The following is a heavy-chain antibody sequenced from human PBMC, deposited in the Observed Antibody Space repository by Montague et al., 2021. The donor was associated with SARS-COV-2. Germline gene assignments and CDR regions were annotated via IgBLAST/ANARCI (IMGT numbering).Heavy chain of an antibody. CDR2: IYYSGST. CDR3: ARVPYRLLCVPRYYGLDV. CDR1: GGSISSSSYY. Sequence: SETLSLTCTVSGGSISSSSYYWGWIRQPPGKGLEWIGSIYYSGSTYYNPSRKSRVTISVDTYKNQFSLKLSSATAADTAVYYCARVPYRLLCVPRYYGLDVWGQGTMVTVSS. D-gene: IGHD2-2*01. J-gene: IGHJ6*02. V-gene: IGHV4-39*07.